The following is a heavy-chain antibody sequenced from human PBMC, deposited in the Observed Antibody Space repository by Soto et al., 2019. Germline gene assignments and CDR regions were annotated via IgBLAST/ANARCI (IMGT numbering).Heavy chain of an antibody. CDR1: GYTFTSYY. D-gene: IGHD3-3*01. Sequence: ASVKVSCKASGYTFTSYYMHWVRQAPGQGLEWMGIINPSGGSTSYAQKFRGRVTMTRDTSTSTVYMELSSLRSEDTAVYYCARDHSPGLRFLEWLLDYFDYWGQGTLVTVSS. J-gene: IGHJ4*02. CDR2: INPSGGST. V-gene: IGHV1-46*03. CDR3: ARDHSPGLRFLEWLLDYFDY.